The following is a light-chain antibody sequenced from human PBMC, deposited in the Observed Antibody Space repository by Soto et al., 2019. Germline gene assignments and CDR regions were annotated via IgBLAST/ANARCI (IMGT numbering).Light chain of an antibody. V-gene: IGKV1-39*01. CDR1: QSISSY. CDR2: ATS. Sequence: MTPTPSSLAASVGDRVTITCLASQSISSYLNWYQQKPGKAPKLLIYATSSLQSGVPSRFSGSGSGADFTLTISSLQPEDFATYYCQQSYSTPLTFGGGTKVHIK. CDR3: QQSYSTPLT. J-gene: IGKJ4*01.